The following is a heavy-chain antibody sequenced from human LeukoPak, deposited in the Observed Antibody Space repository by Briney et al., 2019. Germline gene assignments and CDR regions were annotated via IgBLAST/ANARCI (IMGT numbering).Heavy chain of an antibody. Sequence: SETLSLTCTVSGGSVSSNNYYWGWIRQHPGKGLEWIGYIYYSGSTYYNPSLKSRVTISVDTSKNQFSLKLSSVTAADTAVYYCASITTVTTFFDYWGQGTLVTVSS. CDR3: ASITTVTTFFDY. CDR1: GGSVSSNNYY. J-gene: IGHJ4*02. CDR2: IYYSGST. D-gene: IGHD4-17*01. V-gene: IGHV4-31*03.